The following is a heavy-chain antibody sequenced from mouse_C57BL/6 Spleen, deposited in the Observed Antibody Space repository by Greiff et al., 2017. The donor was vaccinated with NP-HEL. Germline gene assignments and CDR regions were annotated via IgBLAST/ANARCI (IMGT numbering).Heavy chain of an antibody. V-gene: IGHV5-9-1*02. CDR3: TRDQAGTGWFAY. Sequence: EVQLVESGEGLVKPGGSLKLSCAASGFTFSSYAMSWVRQTPEKRLEWVAYISSGGDYIYYADTVKGRFTISRDNARNTLYLQMSSLKSEDTAMYYCTRDQAGTGWFAYWGQGTLVTVSA. CDR2: ISSGGDYI. CDR1: GFTFSSYA. D-gene: IGHD4-1*01. J-gene: IGHJ3*01.